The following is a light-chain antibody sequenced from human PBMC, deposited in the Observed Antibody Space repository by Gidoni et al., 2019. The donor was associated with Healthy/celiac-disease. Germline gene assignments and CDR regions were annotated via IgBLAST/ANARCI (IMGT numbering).Light chain of an antibody. CDR1: QSVSSSY. CDR3: QQYGSSPRVT. Sequence: IVLTQFPGPLSLSPGERATLSCRASQSVSSSYLAWYQQKPGQAPRLLIYGASSRATGIPDRFSGSGSGTDFTLTISRLEPEDFAVYYCQQYGSSPRVTFGPGTKVDIK. CDR2: GAS. V-gene: IGKV3-20*01. J-gene: IGKJ3*01.